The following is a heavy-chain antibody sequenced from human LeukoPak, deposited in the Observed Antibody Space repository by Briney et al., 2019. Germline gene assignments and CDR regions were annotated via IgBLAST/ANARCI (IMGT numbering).Heavy chain of an antibody. J-gene: IGHJ6*02. D-gene: IGHD3-16*01. V-gene: IGHV3-7*03. CDR2: IKQDGSEE. Sequence: GGSLRLSCSASGFTFSTYWMSWVRQAPGKGLEWVANIKQDGSEENHVDSVEGRFTISRDNAKNSLYLQMSNLRAEDTAVCFCARGGGLDVWGQGATVTVSS. CDR3: ARGGGLDV. CDR1: GFTFSTYW.